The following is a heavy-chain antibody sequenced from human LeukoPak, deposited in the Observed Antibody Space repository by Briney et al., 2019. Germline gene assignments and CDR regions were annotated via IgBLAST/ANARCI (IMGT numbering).Heavy chain of an antibody. CDR3: ARTYYYDSSGPYY. Sequence: SETLSLTCTVSGVSISSYYWGWIRQPPGKGLEWIGSFYYSGSTFYNPSLESRVTISVDTSKNQFSLKLSSVTAADTAVYYCARTYYYDSSGPYYWGQGTLVTVSS. V-gene: IGHV4-39*07. J-gene: IGHJ4*02. CDR1: GVSISSYY. CDR2: FYYSGST. D-gene: IGHD3-22*01.